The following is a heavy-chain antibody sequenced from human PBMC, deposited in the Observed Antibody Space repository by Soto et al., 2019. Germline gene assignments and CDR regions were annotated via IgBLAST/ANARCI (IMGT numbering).Heavy chain of an antibody. CDR3: ARGRYGDY. D-gene: IGHD1-1*01. Sequence: QVHLVQSGAEVKKPGASVKVSCKGSGYGFTTYGITWVRQAPGQGLEWMAWISAHNGNTNYAQKHQGRVTVTRDTSTSKAYMELSSLRSDDTAVYYCARGRYGDYWGQGALVTVSS. J-gene: IGHJ4*02. CDR1: GYGFTTYG. CDR2: ISAHNGNT. V-gene: IGHV1-18*01.